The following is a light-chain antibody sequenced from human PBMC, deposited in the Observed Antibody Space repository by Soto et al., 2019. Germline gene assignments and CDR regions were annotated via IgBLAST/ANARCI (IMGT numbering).Light chain of an antibody. CDR2: EVR. Sequence: QSVLAHPASVSWSPGHSITISCTGTSSDIGGYDYVSWYQQRPGKAPKLMIYEVRYRPSGVSNRFSGSKSGNTASLTISGLQAEDEADYYCCSYTRTSNHYLFGSGTKVTV. J-gene: IGLJ1*01. CDR3: CSYTRTSNHYL. CDR1: SSDIGGYDY. V-gene: IGLV2-14*01.